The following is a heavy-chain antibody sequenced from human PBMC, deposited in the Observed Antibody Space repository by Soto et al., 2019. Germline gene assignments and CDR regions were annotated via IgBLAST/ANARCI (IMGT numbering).Heavy chain of an antibody. CDR1: GYTFTSYS. CDR3: ARSLYCSGGSCYSGGFDY. V-gene: IGHV1-3*01. D-gene: IGHD2-15*01. Sequence: GASVKVSCKASGYTFTSYSMHWVRHAPGQRLEWMGWINAGNGNTKYSQKFQGRVTITRDTSASAAYMELSSLRSEDTAVYYCARSLYCSGGSCYSGGFDYWGQGTLVTVSS. CDR2: INAGNGNT. J-gene: IGHJ4*02.